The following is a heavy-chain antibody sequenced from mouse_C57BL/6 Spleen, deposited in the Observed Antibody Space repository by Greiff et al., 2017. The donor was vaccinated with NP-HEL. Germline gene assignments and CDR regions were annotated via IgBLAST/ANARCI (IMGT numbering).Heavy chain of an antibody. Sequence: VQLQQPGAELVKPGASVKVSCKASGYTFTSYWMHWVKQRPGQGLEWIGRIHPSDGDTNYNQKFKGKATLTVDKSSSTAYMQLSSLTSEDSAVYYCAVNWDNAYWGQGTLVTVSA. CDR3: AVNWDNAY. CDR2: IHPSDGDT. V-gene: IGHV1-74*01. CDR1: GYTFTSYW. J-gene: IGHJ3*01. D-gene: IGHD4-1*01.